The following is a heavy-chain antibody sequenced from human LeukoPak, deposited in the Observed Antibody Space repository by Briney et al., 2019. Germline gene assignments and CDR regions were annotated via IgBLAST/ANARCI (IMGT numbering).Heavy chain of an antibody. CDR1: GFTFSSYA. CDR3: ARGSSVGKQLPNDY. D-gene: IGHD6-13*01. J-gene: IGHJ4*02. CDR2: ISSYGGST. V-gene: IGHV3-64*01. Sequence: GGSLRLSCAASGFTFSSYAMHWVRQAPGKGLEYVSAISSYGGSTYYANSVKGRFTISRDNSKNTLYLQMGSLRAEDMAVYYCARGSSVGKQLPNDYWGQGTLVTVSS.